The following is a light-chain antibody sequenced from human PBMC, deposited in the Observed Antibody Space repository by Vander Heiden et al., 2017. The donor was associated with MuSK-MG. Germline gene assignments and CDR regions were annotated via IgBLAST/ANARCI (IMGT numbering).Light chain of an antibody. V-gene: IGKV4-1*01. J-gene: IGKJ4*01. Sequence: VIPQSPSALAVARGNVATINCKSSQSVFYSSDNNNHLAWYQQKPGQPPKLLICWASTRASGVPDRFSGGGSGTDFTLPISGLEGEDVAVYYCQKVHTTPLTFGGGTKVE. CDR2: WAS. CDR3: QKVHTTPLT. CDR1: QSVFYSSDNNNH.